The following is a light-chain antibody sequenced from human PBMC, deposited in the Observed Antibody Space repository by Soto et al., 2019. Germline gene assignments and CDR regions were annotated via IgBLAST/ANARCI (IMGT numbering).Light chain of an antibody. CDR1: SSDVGSYNL. CDR2: EGS. V-gene: IGLV2-23*03. J-gene: IGLJ1*01. Sequence: QSALTQPASVSGSPGQSITISCTGTSSDVGSYNLVSWYQQHPGKAPKLMIYEGSKRPSGVSNRFSGSKSGNTASLTISGPQAEDEADYYCCSYAGSSTFPHVFGTGTKVTVL. CDR3: CSYAGSSTFPHV.